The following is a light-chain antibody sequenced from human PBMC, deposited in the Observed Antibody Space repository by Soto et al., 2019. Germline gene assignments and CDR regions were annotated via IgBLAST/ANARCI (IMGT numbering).Light chain of an antibody. CDR2: DAS. CDR1: QSASSY. J-gene: IGKJ1*01. Sequence: EIVLTQVPATLSLSPGERVTLSCRASQSASSYLAWYQQKLGQAPRLLIYDASNRATGIPARFSGSGSGTDFNLNISSLEPEDFAAYYCQPRYNWLWTFGQGTKVEIK. CDR3: QPRYNWLWT. V-gene: IGKV3-11*01.